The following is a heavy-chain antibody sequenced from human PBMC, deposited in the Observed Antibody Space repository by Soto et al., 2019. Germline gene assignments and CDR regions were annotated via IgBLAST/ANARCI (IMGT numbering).Heavy chain of an antibody. J-gene: IGHJ4*02. V-gene: IGHV3-20*01. D-gene: IGHD3-9*01. CDR3: VRVGVNALTGYAYYFDY. Sequence: EVQLVEYGGGVVRPGGSLRLSCAASGFSFDEYGMGWVRQPPGKGLEWVSGINWNGDSTGYAVAVKGRFTISRDNAKNSLYLDMTSLRAEDTAFYHCVRVGVNALTGYAYYFDYWVQGPLVTASS. CDR1: GFSFDEYG. CDR2: INWNGDST.